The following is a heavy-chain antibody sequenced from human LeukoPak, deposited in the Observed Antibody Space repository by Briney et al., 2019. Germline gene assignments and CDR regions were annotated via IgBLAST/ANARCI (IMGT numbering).Heavy chain of an antibody. Sequence: GGSLRLSCAASGFTFSSYSMNWVRQAPGKGPEWVSSINSSSSYIYYADSVKGRFTISRDNAKNSLYLQMNSLRAEDTAVYYCANLHYDILTGYIYYFDYWGQGTLVTVSS. CDR1: GFTFSSYS. D-gene: IGHD3-9*01. CDR2: INSSSSYI. J-gene: IGHJ4*02. V-gene: IGHV3-21*04. CDR3: ANLHYDILTGYIYYFDY.